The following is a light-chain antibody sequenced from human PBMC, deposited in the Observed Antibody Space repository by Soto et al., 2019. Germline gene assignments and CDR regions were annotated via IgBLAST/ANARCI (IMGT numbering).Light chain of an antibody. V-gene: IGKV3-15*01. J-gene: IGKJ2*01. Sequence: EIVMTQSPATLSVSPGERATLSCRASQSVSSNLAWFQQKPGQAPRLLIYAASTRATGIPARFSGSGSGIEFTLTISSLQSEDFAVYFCQQYDNWPPYTFGQGTKLEIK. CDR1: QSVSSN. CDR3: QQYDNWPPYT. CDR2: AAS.